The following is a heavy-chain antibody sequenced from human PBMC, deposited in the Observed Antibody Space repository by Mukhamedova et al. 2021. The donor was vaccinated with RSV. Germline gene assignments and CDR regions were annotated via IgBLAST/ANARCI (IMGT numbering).Heavy chain of an antibody. CDR3: GGESADY. CDR2: ISYDGRTQ. V-gene: IGHV3-30*03. Sequence: VGIISYDGRTQYYADSVKGRFTISRDNSKNTLYLQLNSLRAEDTAVYYCGGESADYWGQGTLVTVSS. D-gene: IGHD3-10*01. J-gene: IGHJ4*02.